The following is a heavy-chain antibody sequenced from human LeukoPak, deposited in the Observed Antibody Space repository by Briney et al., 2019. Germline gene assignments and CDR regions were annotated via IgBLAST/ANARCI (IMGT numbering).Heavy chain of an antibody. CDR3: ARGSQGLWWLQPGDY. CDR2: ISSSSSYI. V-gene: IGHV3-21*01. J-gene: IGHJ4*02. D-gene: IGHD5-12*01. Sequence: GGSLRLSCAASGFTFSSYSMNWVRQAPGKGLEWVSSISSSSSYIYYADSVKGRFTISRDNAKNSLYLQMNSLRAEDTAVYYCARGSQGLWWLQPGDYWGQGTLVTVSS. CDR1: GFTFSSYS.